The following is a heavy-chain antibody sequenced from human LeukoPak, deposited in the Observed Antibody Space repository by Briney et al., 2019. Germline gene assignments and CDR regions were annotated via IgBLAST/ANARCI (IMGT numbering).Heavy chain of an antibody. V-gene: IGHV4-38-2*01. J-gene: IGHJ6*02. Sequence: GSLRLSCAASGFTFSDYYMSWIRQAPGKGLEWIGSIYYSGSTYYNPSLKSRVTISEDTSKNQFSLKLSSVTAADTAVYYCARGESGSYGYYYGMDVWGQGTTVTVSS. CDR3: ARGESGSYGYYYGMDV. CDR1: GFTFSDYY. CDR2: IYYSGST. D-gene: IGHD1-26*01.